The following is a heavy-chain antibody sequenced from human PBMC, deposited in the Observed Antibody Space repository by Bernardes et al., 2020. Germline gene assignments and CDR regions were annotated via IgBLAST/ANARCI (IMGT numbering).Heavy chain of an antibody. V-gene: IGHV3-30-3*01. D-gene: IGHD6-6*01. CDR3: ARGPIAARFDY. Sequence: GGSLRLSCAASGFTFSSYAMHWVRQAPGKGLEWVAVISYDGSNKYYADSVKGRFTISRDNSKNTLYLQMNSLRAEDTAVYYCARGPIAARFDYWGQGTLVTVSS. CDR2: ISYDGSNK. CDR1: GFTFSSYA. J-gene: IGHJ4*02.